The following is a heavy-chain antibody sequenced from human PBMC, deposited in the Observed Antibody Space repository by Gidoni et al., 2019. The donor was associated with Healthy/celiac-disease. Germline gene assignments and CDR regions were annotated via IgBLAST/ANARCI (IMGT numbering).Heavy chain of an antibody. V-gene: IGHV3-49*02. D-gene: IGHD4-17*01. J-gene: IGHJ4*02. CDR2: IRSKAYGGTT. CDR3: TRSLAVTYFLDY. Sequence: QAPGKGLGWVGLIRSKAYGGTTEYAASVKGRFTISRDDSKSIAYLQMNSLKTEDTAVYYCTRSLAVTYFLDYWGQGTLVTVSS.